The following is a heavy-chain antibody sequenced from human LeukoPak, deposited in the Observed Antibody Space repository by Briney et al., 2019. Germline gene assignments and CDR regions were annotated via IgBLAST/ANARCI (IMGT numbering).Heavy chain of an antibody. CDR1: GYTFVSYN. V-gene: IGHV1-46*01. J-gene: IGHJ4*02. Sequence: ASVTVSCKASGYTFVSYNMHWVRQAPGQGLEWMGIINLRDGIITYAQKFQGRVTVTGDTSTSTFYMELSSLRLEDTAIYYCARDNTNWSFDYWGQGTLVTVSS. CDR2: INLRDGII. CDR3: ARDNTNWSFDY. D-gene: IGHD1-1*01.